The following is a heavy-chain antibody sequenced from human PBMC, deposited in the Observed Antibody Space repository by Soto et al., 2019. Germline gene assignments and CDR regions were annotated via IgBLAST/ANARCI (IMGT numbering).Heavy chain of an antibody. Sequence: QVQLVESGGGVVQPGRSLRLSCAASGFTFRNYGMHWVRQAPGKGLEWVSTIWYDGSQNYYADSVKGRFTISRDNSKDTLFLQMNSLRTEDTAVYYCARDSSSGVYDFDIWGQGTMVTVSA. D-gene: IGHD6-19*01. J-gene: IGHJ3*02. CDR1: GFTFRNYG. V-gene: IGHV3-33*01. CDR3: ARDSSSGVYDFDI. CDR2: IWYDGSQN.